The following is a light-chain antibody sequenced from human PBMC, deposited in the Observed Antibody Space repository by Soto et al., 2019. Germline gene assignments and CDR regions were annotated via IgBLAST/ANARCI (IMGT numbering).Light chain of an antibody. CDR2: DVS. V-gene: IGLV2-14*01. CDR1: SSDVGGYNY. CDR3: SSYTSSSTV. J-gene: IGLJ1*01. Sequence: QSALTQPASVSGSPGQSITISCTGTSSDVGGYNYVSWYQQHPGKAPKLMIYDVSNRPSGVSNRFSGSKSGNTASLTISGFQAEDEADYYCSSYTSSSTVFGTGT.